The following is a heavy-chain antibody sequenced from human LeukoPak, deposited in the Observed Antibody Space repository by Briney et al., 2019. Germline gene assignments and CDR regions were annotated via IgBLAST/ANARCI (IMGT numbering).Heavy chain of an antibody. D-gene: IGHD6-19*01. J-gene: IGHJ4*02. CDR2: VYYSGTA. Sequence: TSDTLSLTCTVSGGSVSSGSYYWSWIRQPPGKGLEWIGYVYYSGTANNNPSLNSRVTVSVDTSKNQFSLRLSSVTAADTAVYYCARAEGSSGRRIFDYWGQGTLVTVSS. CDR3: ARAEGSSGRRIFDY. CDR1: GGSVSSGSYY. V-gene: IGHV4-61*01.